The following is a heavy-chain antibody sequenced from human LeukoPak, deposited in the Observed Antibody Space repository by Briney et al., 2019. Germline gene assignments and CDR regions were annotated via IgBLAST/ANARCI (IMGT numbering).Heavy chain of an antibody. V-gene: IGHV1-46*01. J-gene: IGHJ4*02. CDR3: ARGYPLDWNYFDY. CDR2: INPSGGTT. Sequence: GASVKVSCKASGYTFTRYYVHWVRQAPGQGLEWVGIINPSGGTTSHAQKFQGRVTMTTDTSTSTVYMELSSLRSEDTAVYYCARGYPLDWNYFDYWGQGTLVTVSS. D-gene: IGHD3/OR15-3a*01. CDR1: GYTFTRYY.